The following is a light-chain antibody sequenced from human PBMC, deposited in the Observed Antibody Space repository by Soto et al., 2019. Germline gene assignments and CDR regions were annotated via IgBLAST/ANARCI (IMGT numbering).Light chain of an antibody. CDR2: EGS. Sequence: QSVLTQPASVSGSPGQSITISCTGTSSDVGSYNLVSWYQQYPGKAPKLIIYEGSKRPSGVSNRFSGSKSGNTASLTISGLQDEDEADYYCCSYGGSSTSYVFGTGTKLTVL. V-gene: IGLV2-23*01. J-gene: IGLJ1*01. CDR3: CSYGGSSTSYV. CDR1: SSDVGSYNL.